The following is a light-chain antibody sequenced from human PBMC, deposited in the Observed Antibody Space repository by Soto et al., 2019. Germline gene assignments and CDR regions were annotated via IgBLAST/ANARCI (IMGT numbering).Light chain of an antibody. CDR2: DAS. V-gene: IGKV1-5*01. CDR1: ESISGW. J-gene: IGKJ1*01. CDR3: QQYNNYPRT. Sequence: DIEMTQSPSTLSASIGDGVTITCRASESISGWLAWYQQQPGKAPKLLIYDASNLESGVPSRLSGSGSGTEFTLAISSLQPDDFATYYCQQYNNYPRTFGQGTKVEI.